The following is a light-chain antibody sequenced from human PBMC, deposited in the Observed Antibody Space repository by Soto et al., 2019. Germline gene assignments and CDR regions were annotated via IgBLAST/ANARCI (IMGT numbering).Light chain of an antibody. CDR2: TTS. V-gene: IGKV1-39*01. J-gene: IGKJ1*01. CDR3: QQSYTTPWT. Sequence: DTQITQFPTSLSSSVGNIVTITCGASQSISSYLNWYQQKPGRAPRLLIYTTSSLQSGVPSKFSGSASGTDFTLTISSLQPEDFATYYCQQSYTTPWTFGQGTKVDI. CDR1: QSISSY.